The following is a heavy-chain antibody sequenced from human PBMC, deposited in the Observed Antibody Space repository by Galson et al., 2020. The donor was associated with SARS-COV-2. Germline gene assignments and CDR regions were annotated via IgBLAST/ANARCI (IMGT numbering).Heavy chain of an antibody. Sequence: SETLSLTCAVYGGSFSGYSWSWIRQPPGKGLEWIGEINDGGRTNYNPSLKSRVIISADTSKKQFSLKLSSVTAADTAVYHCARGLGSALSDYYLYFWGQGTLVTVSP. CDR1: GGSFSGYS. D-gene: IGHD3-22*01. J-gene: IGHJ4*02. CDR2: INDGGRT. CDR3: ARGLGSALSDYYLYF. V-gene: IGHV4-34*01.